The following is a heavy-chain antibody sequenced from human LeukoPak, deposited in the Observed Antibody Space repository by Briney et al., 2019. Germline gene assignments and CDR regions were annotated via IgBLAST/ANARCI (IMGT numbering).Heavy chain of an antibody. V-gene: IGHV4-39*07. D-gene: IGHD3-3*01. CDR1: GGSISSSSYY. CDR3: ARTPYDFWSGYQLYYFDY. CDR2: IYHSGST. J-gene: IGHJ4*02. Sequence: SETLSLTCTVSGGSISSSSYYWGWIRQPPGKGLEWIGSIYHSGSTYYNPSLESRVTISVDTSKNQFSLKLSSVTAADTAVYYCARTPYDFWSGYQLYYFDYWGQGTLVTVSS.